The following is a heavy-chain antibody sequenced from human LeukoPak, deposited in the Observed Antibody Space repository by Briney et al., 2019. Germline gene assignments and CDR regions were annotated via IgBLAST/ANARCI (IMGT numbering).Heavy chain of an antibody. D-gene: IGHD6-13*01. Sequence: GGSLRLSCAASGFTFSDYYMSWIRRAPGKGLEWVSYISSSSSYTNYADSVKGRFTVSRDNAKNSLYLQMNSLRAEDTAVYYCARVAAAGGLNWFDPWGQGTLVTVSS. CDR2: ISSSSSYT. CDR1: GFTFSDYY. CDR3: ARVAAAGGLNWFDP. J-gene: IGHJ5*02. V-gene: IGHV3-11*06.